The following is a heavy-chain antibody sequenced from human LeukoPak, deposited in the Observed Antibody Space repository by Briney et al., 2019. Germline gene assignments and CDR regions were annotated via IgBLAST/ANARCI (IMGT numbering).Heavy chain of an antibody. Sequence: GGSLRLSCAASGFTFSSYGMHWVRQAPGKGLEWVAVIWYGGSNKYYADSVKGRFTISIDNSKNTLYLQMNSLRAEDTAVYYCVRGSRSSLDIWGQGTMVTVSS. CDR3: VRGSRSSLDI. J-gene: IGHJ3*02. CDR1: GFTFSSYG. CDR2: IWYGGSNK. V-gene: IGHV3-33*08.